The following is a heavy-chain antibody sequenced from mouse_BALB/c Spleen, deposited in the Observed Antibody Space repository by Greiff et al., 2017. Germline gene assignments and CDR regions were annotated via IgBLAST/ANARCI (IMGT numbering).Heavy chain of an antibody. V-gene: IGHV3-2*02. CDR1: GYSITSDYA. D-gene: IGHD4-1*01. CDR2: ISYSGST. Sequence: EVQLVESGPGLVKPSQSLSLTCTVTGYSITSDYAWNWIRQFPGNKLEWMGYISYSGSTSYNPSLKSRISITRDTSKNQFFLQLNSVTTEDTATYYCAREETGSYYFDYWGQGTTLTVSS. CDR3: AREETGSYYFDY. J-gene: IGHJ2*01.